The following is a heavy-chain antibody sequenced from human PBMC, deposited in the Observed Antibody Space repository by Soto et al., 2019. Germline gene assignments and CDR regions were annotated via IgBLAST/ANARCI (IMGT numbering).Heavy chain of an antibody. CDR2: MNPNSGNT. CDR1: GYTFTSYD. V-gene: IGHV1-8*01. Sequence: QVQLVQSGAEVKKPGASVKVSCKASGYTFTSYDINWVRQATGQGLEWMGWMNPNSGNTGYAQKFQGRVTMTRNTCISRAYMELSRLRSEDTAVYYCARRYYDFWSGYWISDYWCQGALVTVSS. CDR3: ARRYYDFWSGYWISDY. D-gene: IGHD3-3*01. J-gene: IGHJ4*02.